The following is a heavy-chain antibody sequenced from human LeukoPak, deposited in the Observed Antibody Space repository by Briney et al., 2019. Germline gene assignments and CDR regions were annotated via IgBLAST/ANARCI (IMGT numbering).Heavy chain of an antibody. V-gene: IGHV4-4*02. CDR1: GGSISTAHW. D-gene: IGHD3-16*01. CDR3: ARAFHPPDFAFGRAPYYFDL. Sequence: SETLSLTCAVSGGSISTAHWWNWVRQSPGKGLEWIREIYHRGNSNYNPSLKSRVSISVDTSKNQFSLKVTSLTAADTAVYYCARAFHPPDFAFGRAPYYFDLWGQGTLVTVSS. J-gene: IGHJ4*01. CDR2: IYHRGNS.